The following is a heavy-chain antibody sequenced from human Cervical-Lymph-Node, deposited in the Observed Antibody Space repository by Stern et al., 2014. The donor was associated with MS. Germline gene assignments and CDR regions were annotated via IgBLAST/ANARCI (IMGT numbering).Heavy chain of an antibody. CDR1: GVSLSTSGMC. D-gene: IGHD3-22*01. CDR3: ARTPLPYYYDTSGYYDRAYYFDY. V-gene: IGHV2-70*01. CDR2: IDWDANK. Sequence: ESGPALVKPTQTLTLTCTFSGVSLSTSGMCVSWIRQSPGKAPEWLALIDWDANKDYSTSLKTRLTISKDPSKNQVVLTMTNVDPMDAATYYCARTPLPYYYDTSGYYDRAYYFDYWGQGTLVTVSS. J-gene: IGHJ4*02.